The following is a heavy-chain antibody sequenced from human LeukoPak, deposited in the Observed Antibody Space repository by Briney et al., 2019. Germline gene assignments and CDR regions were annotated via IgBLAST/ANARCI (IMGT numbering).Heavy chain of an antibody. CDR3: ARAASGYYDRWFDP. CDR2: IYYSGNT. D-gene: IGHD3-22*01. J-gene: IGHJ5*02. Sequence: SETLSLTCTVSSGSIGTYYWNWVRQPPGKGLEWIGHIYYSGNTDYNPSLKSRVTISVDTYRNQFSLKLNSVTAADTAVYYCARAASGYYDRWFDPWGQGILVTVSS. CDR1: SGSIGTYY. V-gene: IGHV4-59*01.